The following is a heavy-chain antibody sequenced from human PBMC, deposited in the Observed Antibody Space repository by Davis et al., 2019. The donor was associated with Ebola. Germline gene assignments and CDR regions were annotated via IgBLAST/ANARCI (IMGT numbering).Heavy chain of an antibody. Sequence: ASVKVSCKASAYTFTSSGIIWVRHAPGQGLEWMGWISAYNGNTNYAQKLQGRVTMTTDTSTSTAYMELRSLRSDDTAEYYCARRRTVVSPNGTTVNTYYYYGMDVWGQGTTVTVSS. J-gene: IGHJ6*02. CDR3: ARRRTVVSPNGTTVNTYYYYGMDV. V-gene: IGHV1-18*01. D-gene: IGHD4-17*01. CDR1: AYTFTSSG. CDR2: ISAYNGNT.